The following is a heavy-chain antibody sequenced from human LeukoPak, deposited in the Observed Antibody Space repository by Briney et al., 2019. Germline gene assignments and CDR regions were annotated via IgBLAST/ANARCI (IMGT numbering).Heavy chain of an antibody. CDR3: ARDPVHSSGWFAVSYYYMDV. Sequence: GGSLRLSCAASGFIFSSYAMNWVRQAPGKGLEWVSYISSSSSTIYYADSVKGRFTISRDNAKNSLYLQMNSLTAEDTAVYYCARDPVHSSGWFAVSYYYMDVWGKGTTVTVSS. CDR2: ISSSSSTI. D-gene: IGHD6-19*01. V-gene: IGHV3-48*04. J-gene: IGHJ6*03. CDR1: GFIFSSYA.